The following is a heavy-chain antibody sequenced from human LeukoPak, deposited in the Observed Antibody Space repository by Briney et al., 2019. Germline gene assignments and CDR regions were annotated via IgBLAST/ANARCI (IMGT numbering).Heavy chain of an antibody. CDR1: GDTFNSVA. J-gene: IGHJ6*04. Sequence: SVKVSCKASGDTFNSVALSWVRLAPGQGLEWMGGIIPIFGTANYAQRFLGRVTITSDESTSTAYMEINSLTSEDTAVYYCARLSDPSKSPGPLDIWGKGTTVTASS. CDR3: ARLSDPSKSPGPLDI. V-gene: IGHV1-69*13. D-gene: IGHD4-11*01. CDR2: IIPIFGTA.